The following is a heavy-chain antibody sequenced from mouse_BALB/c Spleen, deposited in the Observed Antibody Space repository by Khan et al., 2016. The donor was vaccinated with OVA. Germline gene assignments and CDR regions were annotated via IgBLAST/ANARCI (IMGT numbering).Heavy chain of an antibody. CDR3: ARTGYGSMDY. V-gene: IGHV1-18*01. D-gene: IGHD1-1*01. CDR1: GYTFIDYN. J-gene: IGHJ2*01. CDR2: INPKNGDT. Sequence: EVQLQQSGPEVVKPGASVKISCKASGYTFIDYNMDWVKQSHGKSLEWIGDINPKNGDTFYNQKFMGKATLTVAKSSTTAFLELRSLTSDDTAVYYCARTGYGSMDYWGQGTTLTVSS.